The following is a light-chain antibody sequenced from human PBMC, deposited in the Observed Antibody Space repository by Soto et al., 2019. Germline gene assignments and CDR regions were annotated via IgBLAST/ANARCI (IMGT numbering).Light chain of an antibody. V-gene: IGKV1-5*01. J-gene: IGKJ1*01. CDR3: QQYNSYRWT. Sequence: DIQISLSPSTLSASQAARVTLPGLASQSISSWLAWYQQKPGKAPKLLIYDASSLESGVPSRFSGSGSGTEFTLTISSLQPDDFATYYCQQYNSYRWTFGRGTKVDIK. CDR2: DAS. CDR1: QSISSW.